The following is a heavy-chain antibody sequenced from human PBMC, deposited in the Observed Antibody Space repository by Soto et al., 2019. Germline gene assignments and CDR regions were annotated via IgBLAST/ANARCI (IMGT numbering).Heavy chain of an antibody. CDR3: AKDRDWNPGYFDY. CDR2: IYPNDSRV. J-gene: IGHJ4*02. V-gene: IGHV5-51*01. Sequence: PGESLKISCQTSGYRFSSYWIVWVRQMPGKGLEWMGIIYPNDSRVKYNPSVQGQVTISSDNSKNTLYLQMNSLRAEDTAVFYCAKDRDWNPGYFDYWGQGTLVTVSS. CDR1: GYRFSSYW. D-gene: IGHD1-1*01.